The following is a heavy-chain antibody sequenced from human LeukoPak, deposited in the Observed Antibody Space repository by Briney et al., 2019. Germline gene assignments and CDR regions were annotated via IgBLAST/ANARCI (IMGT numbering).Heavy chain of an antibody. Sequence: GGSLRLSCAASGFTFSSYAMHWVRQAPGKGLEWVAVISYDGSNKYYADSVKGRFTISRDNSKNTLYLQMNSLRAEDTAVYYCARGSYYDILTGFLEPRYFDYWGQGTLVTVSS. CDR1: GFTFSSYA. D-gene: IGHD3-9*01. CDR2: ISYDGSNK. V-gene: IGHV3-30-3*01. CDR3: ARGSYYDILTGFLEPRYFDY. J-gene: IGHJ4*02.